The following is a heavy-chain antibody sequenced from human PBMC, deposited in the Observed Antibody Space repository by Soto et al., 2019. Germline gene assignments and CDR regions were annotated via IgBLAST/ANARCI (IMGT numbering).Heavy chain of an antibody. CDR3: ATSQWPAELDAFDI. CDR1: GYSFTSYW. D-gene: IGHD6-19*01. V-gene: IGHV5-51*01. J-gene: IGHJ3*02. CDR2: IYPGDSYT. Sequence: PGESLKISCKGSGYSFTSYWISWVRQMPGKGLEWMGIIYPGDSYTRYSPSFQGQVTISADKSISTAYLQWSSLKASDTAMYYCATSQWPAELDAFDIWGQGTMVTVSS.